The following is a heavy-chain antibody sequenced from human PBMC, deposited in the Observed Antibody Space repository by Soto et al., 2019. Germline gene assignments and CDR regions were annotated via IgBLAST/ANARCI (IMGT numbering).Heavy chain of an antibody. Sequence: GGSLRLSCAASGFTFSSYGMHWVRQAPGKGLEWVAVIWYDGSNKYYADSVKGRFTISRDNSKNTLYLQMNSLRAEDTAVYYCARVVQTGYCSGGSCYPPPPHNAFDIWGQGTMVTVSS. V-gene: IGHV3-33*01. J-gene: IGHJ3*02. CDR2: IWYDGSNK. CDR3: ARVVQTGYCSGGSCYPPPPHNAFDI. D-gene: IGHD2-15*01. CDR1: GFTFSSYG.